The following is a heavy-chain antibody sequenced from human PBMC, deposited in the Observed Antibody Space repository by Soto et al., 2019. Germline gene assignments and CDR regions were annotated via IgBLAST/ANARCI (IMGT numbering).Heavy chain of an antibody. CDR3: ARRYGSAIDY. J-gene: IGHJ4*02. Sequence: NPSETLSLTCTVSGGSISSYYWSWIRQPPGKGLEWIGYIYYSGSTNYNPSLKSRVTIKVDTSKNQFSLKLSFVTAADTAVYYCARRYGSAIDYWGQGTLVTVS. V-gene: IGHV4-59*08. CDR1: GGSISSYY. D-gene: IGHD1-26*01. CDR2: IYYSGST.